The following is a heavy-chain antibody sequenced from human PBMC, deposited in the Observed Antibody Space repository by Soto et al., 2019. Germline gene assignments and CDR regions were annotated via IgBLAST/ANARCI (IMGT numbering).Heavy chain of an antibody. J-gene: IGHJ4*02. D-gene: IGHD1-26*01. Sequence: XVKVSCKASGYTFTSYAMHWVRQAPGQRLEWMGWINAGNGNTKYSQKFQGRVTITRDTSASTAYMELSSLRSEDTAVYYCARGLGLYYFDYWGQGTLVTVSS. CDR1: GYTFTSYA. V-gene: IGHV1-3*01. CDR3: ARGLGLYYFDY. CDR2: INAGNGNT.